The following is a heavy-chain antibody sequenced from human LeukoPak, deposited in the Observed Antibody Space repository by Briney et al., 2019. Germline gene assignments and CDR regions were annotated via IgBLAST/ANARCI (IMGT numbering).Heavy chain of an antibody. CDR2: IYYSGST. J-gene: IGHJ3*02. Sequence: TLSLTCTVSGGSISSSSYYWGWIRQPPGKGLEWIGSIYYSGSTYYNPSLKSRVTISVDTSKNQFSLKLSSVTAADTAVYYCASLNWNPRGAFDIWGQGTMVTVSS. CDR3: ASLNWNPRGAFDI. V-gene: IGHV4-39*01. CDR1: GGSISSSSYY. D-gene: IGHD1-1*01.